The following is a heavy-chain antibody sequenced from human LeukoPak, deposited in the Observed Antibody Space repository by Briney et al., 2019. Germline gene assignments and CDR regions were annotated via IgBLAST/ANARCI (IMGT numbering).Heavy chain of an antibody. CDR2: ISSSGSTI. J-gene: IGHJ6*04. CDR1: GFTFSSYE. Sequence: GGSLRLSCAASGFTFSSYEMNWVRQAPGKGLEWVSYISSSGSTIYYADSVKGRFTISRDNAKNSLCLQMNSLRAEDTAVYYCASFVLLWFGEPRNGMDVWGKGTTVTVSS. CDR3: ASFVLLWFGEPRNGMDV. D-gene: IGHD3-10*01. V-gene: IGHV3-48*03.